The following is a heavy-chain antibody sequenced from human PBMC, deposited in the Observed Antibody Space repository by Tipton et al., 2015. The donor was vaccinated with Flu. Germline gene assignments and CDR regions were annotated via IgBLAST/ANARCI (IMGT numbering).Heavy chain of an antibody. CDR2: IYNSGST. CDR3: AREKDSRGSEYFQQ. CDR1: GDSISRRSYY. V-gene: IGHV4-39*06. D-gene: IGHD6-19*01. J-gene: IGHJ1*01. Sequence: TLSLTCTVSGDSISRRSYYWGWIRQPPGKGLEWIGNIYNSGSTYYNPSHKSRVTISIDTSKNQFALRLYSVTAADTAVYFCAREKDSRGSEYFQQWGQGTLVSVSS.